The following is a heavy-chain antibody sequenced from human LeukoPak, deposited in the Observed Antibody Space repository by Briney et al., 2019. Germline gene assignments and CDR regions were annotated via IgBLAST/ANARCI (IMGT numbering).Heavy chain of an antibody. V-gene: IGHV1-69*05. CDR1: GGTFSSYA. Sequence: SVKVSWKASGGTFSSYAISWVRQPPAQGLEWMGRIIPIFGTANYEQKFHGRVTITTDESTSTAYMELSSLRCEDTAVYYGARASVLLWFGELPPDGFDIWGQGTMVTVSS. CDR2: IIPIFGTA. CDR3: ARASVLLWFGELPPDGFDI. J-gene: IGHJ3*02. D-gene: IGHD3-10*01.